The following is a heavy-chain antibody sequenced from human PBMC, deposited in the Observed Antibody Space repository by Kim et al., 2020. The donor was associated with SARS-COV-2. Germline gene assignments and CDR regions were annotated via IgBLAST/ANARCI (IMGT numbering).Heavy chain of an antibody. CDR1: GFTFSSYA. V-gene: IGHV3-23*01. J-gene: IGHJ4*02. CDR2: ISGSGGST. D-gene: IGHD2-2*01. Sequence: GGSLRLSCAASGFTFSSYAMSWVRQAPGKGLEWVSAISGSGGSTYYADSVKGRFTISRDNSKNTLYLQMNSLRAEDTAVYYCAKDRVFLHSFRTPANKYYFDYWGQGTLVTDSS. CDR3: AKDRVFLHSFRTPANKYYFDY.